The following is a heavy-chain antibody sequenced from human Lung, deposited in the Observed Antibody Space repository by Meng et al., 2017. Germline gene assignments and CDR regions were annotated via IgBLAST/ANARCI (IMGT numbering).Heavy chain of an antibody. CDR1: GGSLSDND. CDR3: ARGPTTMAHDFDY. V-gene: IGHV4-34*01. CDR2: INHSGSN. D-gene: IGHD4-11*01. J-gene: IGHJ4*02. Sequence: QVQQQQGAARLLKPSKTLSLTCVAPGGSLSDNDWSVISKPPGKGLEWIGEINHSGSNNYNPYLESRATISVDKSQNNLSLKLSSVTAADSAVYYCARGPTTMAHDFDYWGQGTLVTVSS.